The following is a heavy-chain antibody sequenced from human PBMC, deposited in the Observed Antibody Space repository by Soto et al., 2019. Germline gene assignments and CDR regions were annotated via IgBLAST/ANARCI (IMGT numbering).Heavy chain of an antibody. CDR1: GGSISSSSYY. CDR2: IYYSGST. J-gene: IGHJ3*02. Sequence: QLQLQESGPGLVKPSETLSLTCTVSGGSISSSSYYWGWIRQPPGKGLEWIGSIYYSGSTYYNPSLKSRVTISVDTSTNQSPPTLSSVTAADTAVYYCARHSSVTDAFDIWGQGTMVTVSS. CDR3: ARHSSVTDAFDI. V-gene: IGHV4-39*01. D-gene: IGHD4-17*01.